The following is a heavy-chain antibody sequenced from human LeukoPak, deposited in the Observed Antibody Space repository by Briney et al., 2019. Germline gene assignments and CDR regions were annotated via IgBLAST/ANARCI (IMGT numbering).Heavy chain of an antibody. D-gene: IGHD3-22*01. V-gene: IGHV3-11*01. CDR3: ARDDSSGYYPH. Sequence: GGSLRLSCAASGFTFSDYYMSWIRQAPGKGLEWVSYISSSGSTIYYADSVKGRFTISRDNAKNPLYLQMNSLRAEDTAVYYCARDDSSGYYPHWGQGTLVTVSS. CDR2: ISSSGSTI. CDR1: GFTFSDYY. J-gene: IGHJ4*02.